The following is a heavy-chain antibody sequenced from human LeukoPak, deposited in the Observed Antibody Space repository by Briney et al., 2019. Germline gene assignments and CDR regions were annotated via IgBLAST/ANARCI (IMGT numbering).Heavy chain of an antibody. D-gene: IGHD3-3*01. CDR1: GFTFSSYW. V-gene: IGHV3-74*01. J-gene: IGHJ4*02. CDR3: ANAPALRFLDY. Sequence: GGSLRLSCAASGFTFSSYWMHWVRQAPGKGLVWVSRINSDGSSTSYADSVKGRFTISRDNAKNTLYLQMNTLRPEDTAVYYCANAPALRFLDYWGQGTLVTVSS. CDR2: INSDGSST.